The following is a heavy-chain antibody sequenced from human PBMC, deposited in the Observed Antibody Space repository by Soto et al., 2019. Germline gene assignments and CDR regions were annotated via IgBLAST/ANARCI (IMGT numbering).Heavy chain of an antibody. Sequence: QLQLQESGPGLVKPSETLSLTCTVSGDSIISSDFYWGWVRQPPGKGLEWIGSIFYLGSSYYNPSLKSRVTMSVDTSKNQFSLRLRSVTAADTALYFCARHSLALRKNNWFDPWGQGITVTVSS. J-gene: IGHJ5*02. V-gene: IGHV4-39*01. CDR1: GDSIISSDFY. CDR3: ARHSLALRKNNWFDP. D-gene: IGHD3-3*02. CDR2: IFYLGSS.